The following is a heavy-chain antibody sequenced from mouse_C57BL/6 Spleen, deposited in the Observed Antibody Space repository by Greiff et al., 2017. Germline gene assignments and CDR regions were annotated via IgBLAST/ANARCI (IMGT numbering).Heavy chain of an antibody. Sequence: EVQLQQSGTVLARPGASVKMSCKTSGYTFTSYWMHWVKQRPGQGLEWIGAIYPGNSDTSYNQKFKGKAKLTAVTSASTAYMELSSLTNEDSAVYYCTEDGYSSYWGQGTLVTVSA. V-gene: IGHV1-5*01. CDR1: GYTFTSYW. CDR2: IYPGNSDT. J-gene: IGHJ3*01. D-gene: IGHD2-3*01. CDR3: TEDGYSSY.